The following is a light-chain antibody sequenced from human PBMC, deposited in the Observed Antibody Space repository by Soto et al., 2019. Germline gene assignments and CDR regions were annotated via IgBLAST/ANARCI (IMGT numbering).Light chain of an antibody. CDR1: QSINNW. Sequence: DIQMTQSPSTLSASVGDRVTVACRASQSINNWLAWYQQKPGKASKLLIYKASTLESGVPSRFSGGGSGTEFTLTISSLQPDDFATYYCQQYNSYPHTFGQGTKLEIK. J-gene: IGKJ2*01. V-gene: IGKV1-5*03. CDR3: QQYNSYPHT. CDR2: KAS.